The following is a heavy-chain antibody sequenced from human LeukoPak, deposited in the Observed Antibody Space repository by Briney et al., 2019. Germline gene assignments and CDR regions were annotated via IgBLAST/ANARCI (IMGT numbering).Heavy chain of an antibody. J-gene: IGHJ4*02. CDR2: ISGSGGST. V-gene: IGHV3-23*01. Sequence: GGSLRLSCAASGFTFSSYAMSWVRRAPGKGLEWVSAISGSGGSTYYADSVKGRFTISRDNSKNTLYLQMNSLRAEDTAVYYCAKNPTNPLRYFDWFYYFDYWGQGTLVTVSS. CDR3: AKNPTNPLRYFDWFYYFDY. CDR1: GFTFSSYA. D-gene: IGHD3-9*01.